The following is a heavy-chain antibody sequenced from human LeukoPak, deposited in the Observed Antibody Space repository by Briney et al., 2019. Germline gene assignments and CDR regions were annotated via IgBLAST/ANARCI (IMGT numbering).Heavy chain of an antibody. Sequence: GGSLRLSCAASGFTFSSYAMSWVRQAPGKGLEWVSAISGSGGSTYYADSVKGRFTISRDNSKNTLYLQMNSLRAEDTAVYYCARDGAYYYGSGSYYNEIDYWGQGTLVTVSS. J-gene: IGHJ4*02. CDR3: ARDGAYYYGSGSYYNEIDY. CDR2: ISGSGGST. D-gene: IGHD3-10*01. V-gene: IGHV3-23*01. CDR1: GFTFSSYA.